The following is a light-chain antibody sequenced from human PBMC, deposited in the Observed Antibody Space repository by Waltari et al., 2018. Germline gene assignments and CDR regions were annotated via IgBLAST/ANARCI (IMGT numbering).Light chain of an antibody. CDR1: QSISNW. Sequence: TCRTSQSISNWLAWNQQKPGKTPKLLIYKASSLESGVPSRFSGSGSGTEFTLTISSLQPDDFATYYCQQYDSYPWTFGQGTKVEIK. J-gene: IGKJ1*01. CDR2: KAS. V-gene: IGKV1-5*03. CDR3: QQYDSYPWT.